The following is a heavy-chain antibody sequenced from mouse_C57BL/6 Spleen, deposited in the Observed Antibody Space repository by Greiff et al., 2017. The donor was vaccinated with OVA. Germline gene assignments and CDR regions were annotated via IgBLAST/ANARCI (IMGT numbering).Heavy chain of an antibody. CDR2: IRNKANGYTT. CDR3: ARSYYSNLAWFAY. J-gene: IGHJ3*01. Sequence: EVQVVESGGGLVQPGGSLSLSCAASGFTFTDYYMSWVRQPPGKALEWLGFIRNKANGYTTEYSASVKGRFTISRDNSQSILYLQMNALRAEDSATYYCARSYYSNLAWFAYWGQGTLVTVSA. V-gene: IGHV7-3*01. D-gene: IGHD2-5*01. CDR1: GFTFTDYY.